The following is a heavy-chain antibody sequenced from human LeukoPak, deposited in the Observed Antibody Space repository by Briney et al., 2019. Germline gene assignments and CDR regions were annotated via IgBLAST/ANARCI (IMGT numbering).Heavy chain of an antibody. V-gene: IGHV4-59*01. J-gene: IGHJ4*02. CDR2: ISYSGST. D-gene: IGHD6-19*01. CDR3: AXXVAGTIHDY. Sequence: SETLSLTCTVSGGSISSYYWSWIRQPPGKGLEWIAYISYSGSTSYNPSLKSRVTMSVDTSKNQFSLKLSSLTAADTAVYYCAXXVAGTIHDYWGQGTPVTVSS. CDR1: GGSISSYY.